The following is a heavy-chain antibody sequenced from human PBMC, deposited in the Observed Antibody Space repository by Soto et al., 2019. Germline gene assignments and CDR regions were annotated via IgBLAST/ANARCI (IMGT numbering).Heavy chain of an antibody. V-gene: IGHV4-61*01. CDR1: GGSFKSGSYS. D-gene: IGHD6-13*01. Sequence: SETLSLTCTVSGGSFKSGSYSWSWIRQPPGKGLEWIGYVYHTGRTSYNPSLKSRVSISMDTSKNQFSLNLDSVTAADTAVYFCAKDRGIAAARNWFDPWGQGTLVTVSS. CDR2: VYHTGRT. J-gene: IGHJ5*02. CDR3: AKDRGIAAARNWFDP.